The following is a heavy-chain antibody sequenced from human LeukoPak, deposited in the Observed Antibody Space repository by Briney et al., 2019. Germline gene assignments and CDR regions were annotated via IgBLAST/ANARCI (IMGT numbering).Heavy chain of an antibody. Sequence: ASVKVSCKASGYTFTSYGISWVRQPPGQGREWMGWISAYNGNTNYAQKLQGRATMTTDPSTSTAYMELSRLRSDDTAVYYCARVINGYSYGYHWFDPWGQGTLVTVSS. J-gene: IGHJ5*02. CDR3: ARVINGYSYGYHWFDP. D-gene: IGHD5-18*01. CDR2: ISAYNGNT. V-gene: IGHV1-18*01. CDR1: GYTFTSYG.